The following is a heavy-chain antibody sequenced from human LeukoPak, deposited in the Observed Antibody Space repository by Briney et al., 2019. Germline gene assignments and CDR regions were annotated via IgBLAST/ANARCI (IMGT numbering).Heavy chain of an antibody. CDR2: IIPIFGTA. V-gene: IGHV1-69*05. CDR3: ARGPSAAAGTLCYYYYMDV. Sequence: SVKVSCKASGGTFSSYAISWVRQAPGQGLEWMGGIIPIFGTANYAQKFQGRVTITTDESTSTAYMELSSLRSEDTAVYYCARGPSAAAGTLCYYYYMDVWGKGTTVTVSS. D-gene: IGHD6-13*01. J-gene: IGHJ6*03. CDR1: GGTFSSYA.